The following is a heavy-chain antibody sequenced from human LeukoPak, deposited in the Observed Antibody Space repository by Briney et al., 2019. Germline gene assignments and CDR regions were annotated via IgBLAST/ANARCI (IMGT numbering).Heavy chain of an antibody. CDR2: INHSGIT. CDR3: VRDAYYYYYMDV. CDR1: GGSFSGHY. V-gene: IGHV4-34*01. Sequence: SETLSLTCAVYGGSFSGHYWSWIRQPPGKGLEWIGEINHSGITDYNPPLKSRVTISADRSKNQISLKLTSVTAADTAVYYCVRDAYYYYYMDVWGKGTTVTISS. J-gene: IGHJ6*03.